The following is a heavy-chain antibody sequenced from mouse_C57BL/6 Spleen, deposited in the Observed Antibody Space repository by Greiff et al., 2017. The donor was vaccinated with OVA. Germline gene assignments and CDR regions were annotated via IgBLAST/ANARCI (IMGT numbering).Heavy chain of an antibody. CDR2: INPGSGGT. D-gene: IGHD1-1*01. CDR3: AGYYYGSRHFDY. V-gene: IGHV1-54*01. CDR1: GYAFTNYL. Sequence: QVQLQQSGAELVRPGTSVKVSCKASGYAFTNYLIEWVKQRPGQGLEWIGVINPGSGGTNYNEKFTGKATLTADKSSSTAYMQRSRLTSEDAAVDVCAGYYYGSRHFDYWGQGTTLTVSS. J-gene: IGHJ2*01.